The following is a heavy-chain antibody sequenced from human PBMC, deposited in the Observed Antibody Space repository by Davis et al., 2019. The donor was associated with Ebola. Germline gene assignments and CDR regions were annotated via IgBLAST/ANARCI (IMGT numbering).Heavy chain of an antibody. V-gene: IGHV1-2*04. CDR3: ARVRITIFGVADYGMDV. CDR2: INPNSGGT. J-gene: IGHJ6*02. Sequence: ASVKVSCNASGYTFTGYYMHWVRQAPGQGLEWMGWINPNSGGTNYAQKFQGWVTMTRDTSISTAYMELSRLRSDDTAVYYCARVRITIFGVADYGMDVWGQGTTVTVSS. CDR1: GYTFTGYY. D-gene: IGHD3-3*01.